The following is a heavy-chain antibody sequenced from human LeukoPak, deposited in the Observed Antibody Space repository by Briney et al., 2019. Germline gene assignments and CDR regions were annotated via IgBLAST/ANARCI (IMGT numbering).Heavy chain of an antibody. CDR2: ILNDGSKK. CDR3: AKDRYSYAFEYSDS. J-gene: IGHJ4*02. Sequence: GGSLRLSCAASGFTFSSYGMHWVRQAPGKGLDWVAVILNDGSKKYYADSVKGRFTISRDNPNNTLSLQVSSLRTEDTAVYYCAKDRYSYAFEYSDSWGQGTLVTVSS. CDR1: GFTFSSYG. V-gene: IGHV3-30*18. D-gene: IGHD5-18*01.